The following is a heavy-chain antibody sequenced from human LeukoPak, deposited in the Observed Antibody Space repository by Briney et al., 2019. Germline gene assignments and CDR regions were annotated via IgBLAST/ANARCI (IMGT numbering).Heavy chain of an antibody. Sequence: GASVKVSCKASGYTFTSYYMYWVRQAPGQGLEWMGIINPSGGSTSYAQKFQGRVTMTRDTSTSTVYMELSSLRSEDTAVYYCARVRVRFLEWLFFDYWGQGTLVTVSS. D-gene: IGHD3-3*01. J-gene: IGHJ4*02. CDR3: ARVRVRFLEWLFFDY. CDR2: INPSGGST. V-gene: IGHV1-46*01. CDR1: GYTFTSYY.